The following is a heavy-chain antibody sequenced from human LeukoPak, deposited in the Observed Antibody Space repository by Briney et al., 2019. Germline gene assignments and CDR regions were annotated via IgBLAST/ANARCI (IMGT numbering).Heavy chain of an antibody. D-gene: IGHD5-24*01. J-gene: IGHJ4*02. V-gene: IGHV4-39*01. CDR3: ARLRPEIY. CDR2: IHYSGST. Sequence: SETLSLTCTVSGDSISSSSYFCGWIRQPPGQGLEWIGSIHYSGSTYNNPSLKRRATISVDTSKNQFSLKLSSATAADTAVYYCARLRPEIYWGQGTLVSVSS. CDR1: GDSISSSSYF.